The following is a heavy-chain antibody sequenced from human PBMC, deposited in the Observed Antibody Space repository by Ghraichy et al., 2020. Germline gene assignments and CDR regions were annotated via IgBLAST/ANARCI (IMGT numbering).Heavy chain of an antibody. CDR3: NCFGVFQQWPDY. CDR2: ISGSGGST. V-gene: IGHV3-23*01. D-gene: IGHD6-19*01. CDR1: GFTFSSYA. J-gene: IGHJ4*02. Sequence: GGSLRLSCAASGFTFSSYAMSWVRQAPGKGLEWVSAISGSGGSTYYADSVKGRFTISRDNSKNTLYLQMNSLRAEDTAVYYCNCFGVFQQWPDYWGQGTLVTVSS.